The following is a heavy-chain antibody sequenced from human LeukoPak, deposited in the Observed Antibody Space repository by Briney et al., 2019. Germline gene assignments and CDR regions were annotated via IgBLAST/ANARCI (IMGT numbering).Heavy chain of an antibody. D-gene: IGHD3-3*01. J-gene: IGHJ6*02. CDR2: IYYSGST. CDR1: GGSISSSSYY. CDR3: ARQGLDDFWSGYNLNGMDV. V-gene: IGHV4-39*01. Sequence: PSETLSLTCTVSGGSISSSSYYWGWIRQPPGKGLEWIGSIYYSGSTYYNPSLKSRVTISVDTSRNQFSLKLSSVTAADTAVYYCARQGLDDFWSGYNLNGMDVWGRGTTVTVSS.